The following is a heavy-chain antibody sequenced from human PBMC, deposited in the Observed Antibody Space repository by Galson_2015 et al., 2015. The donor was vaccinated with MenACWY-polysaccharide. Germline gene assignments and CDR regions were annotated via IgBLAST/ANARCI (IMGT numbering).Heavy chain of an antibody. CDR3: ARGEATLIDVYFDH. CDR1: GFIFSTYS. D-gene: IGHD3-16*01. Sequence: SLRLSCAASGFIFSTYSMNWVRQAPGKGLEWVSYIRSSGSTIHYADSVRGRFTISRDNAENSLYLQMNSLRDEDTAVYYCARGEATLIDVYFDHWGQATLVTVSS. J-gene: IGHJ4*02. V-gene: IGHV3-48*02. CDR2: IRSSGSTI.